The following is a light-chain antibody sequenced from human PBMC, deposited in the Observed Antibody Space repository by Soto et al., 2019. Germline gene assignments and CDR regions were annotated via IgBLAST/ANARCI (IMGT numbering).Light chain of an antibody. CDR2: GAS. Sequence: EMVLTQSPGTLSFSPGERATLSCRARQSVSSSYLAWYQQKPGQAPRLLIYGASSRATGIPDRFSGSGSGTDFTLTISRLEPEDFAVYYCQQYGSSPWTFGQGTKVEIK. J-gene: IGKJ1*01. CDR1: QSVSSSY. V-gene: IGKV3-20*01. CDR3: QQYGSSPWT.